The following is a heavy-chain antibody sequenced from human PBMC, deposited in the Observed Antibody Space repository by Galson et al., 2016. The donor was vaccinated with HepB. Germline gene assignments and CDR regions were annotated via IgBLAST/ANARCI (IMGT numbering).Heavy chain of an antibody. CDR2: TYYRSKWYN. V-gene: IGHV6-1*01. Sequence: CAISGDSVSSNSDAWSWIRQSPSRGLEWLGRTYYRSKWYNDYAVSVKSRITINPDTSKNQFSLHLNSVTPDDTAVYYCARGGGPLGTFMVVDHFDYWGQGTLVTVSS. CDR3: ARGGGPLGTFMVVDHFDY. CDR1: GDSVSSNSDA. D-gene: IGHD3-10*01. J-gene: IGHJ4*02.